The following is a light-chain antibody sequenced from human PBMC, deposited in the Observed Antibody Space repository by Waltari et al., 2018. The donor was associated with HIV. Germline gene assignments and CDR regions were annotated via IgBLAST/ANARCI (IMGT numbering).Light chain of an antibody. V-gene: IGKV2-28*01. Sequence: DIVMTQSPLSLPVTPGEPASISCRSSQSLLHSNGYNYLDWYLQKPGQAPQLLIYLSSTRASGVPDRFSVSGSGTAFTLKISKVEAEDVGVYYCMQALQTPRAFGQGTKVEMK. CDR1: QSLLHSNGYNY. CDR2: LSS. CDR3: MQALQTPRA. J-gene: IGKJ1*01.